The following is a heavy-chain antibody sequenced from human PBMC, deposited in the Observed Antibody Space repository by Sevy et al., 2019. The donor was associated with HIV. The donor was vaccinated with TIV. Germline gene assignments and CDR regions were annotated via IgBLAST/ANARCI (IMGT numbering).Heavy chain of an antibody. CDR3: ATERDSRWFAY. CDR1: GFTLSTYW. Sequence: GGSLRLSCGSSGFTLSTYWTSWVRQAPGKGLEWVANIKPDGTEKFYVDSVEGRFTISRDHAENTVSLQLNNLRPEDTALYYCATERDSRWFAYWGQGTLVTVSS. D-gene: IGHD6-13*01. CDR2: IKPDGTEK. V-gene: IGHV3-7*01. J-gene: IGHJ4*02.